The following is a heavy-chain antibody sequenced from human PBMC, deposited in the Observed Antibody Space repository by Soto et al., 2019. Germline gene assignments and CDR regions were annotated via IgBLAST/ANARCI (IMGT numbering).Heavy chain of an antibody. CDR3: ARIGYSSSSLDY. Sequence: EVQLVESGGGLVQPGGSLRLSCAASGFIFSNYWMTWVRQAPGKGLEWVANIKQDGSHTYYMDSVKGRFTISRDNAKNSVYLQMNSLRAEDTAVFYCARIGYSSSSLDYWGQGTRVTVSS. D-gene: IGHD6-6*01. V-gene: IGHV3-7*03. J-gene: IGHJ4*02. CDR1: GFIFSNYW. CDR2: IKQDGSHT.